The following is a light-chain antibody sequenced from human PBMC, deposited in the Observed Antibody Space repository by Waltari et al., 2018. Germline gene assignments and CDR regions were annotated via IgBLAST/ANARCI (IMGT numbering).Light chain of an antibody. CDR1: QDISNY. J-gene: IGKJ4*01. CDR3: QQYDNLPRLT. CDR2: DAS. V-gene: IGKV1-33*01. Sequence: DIQMTQSPSSLSASVGDRVTITCQASQDISNYLNWYQQKPGKAPKLLIYDASNLETGVPSRFSGSGSGTDFTFTISSLQPEDIATYYCQQYDNLPRLTFGGGTKEEIK.